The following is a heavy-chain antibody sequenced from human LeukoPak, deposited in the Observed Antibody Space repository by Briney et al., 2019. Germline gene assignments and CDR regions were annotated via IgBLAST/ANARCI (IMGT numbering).Heavy chain of an antibody. V-gene: IGHV3-21*01. D-gene: IGHD5-18*01. J-gene: IGHJ4*02. CDR1: GFSFSSYS. CDR3: ARGVDTAMAIDY. Sequence: PGGSLRLSCAASGFSFSSYSMNWVRQAPGKGLELVSSISSTSSYIRYPDSVMGRFTISRDNAKNSLYLQMNSLRAEATAVYYCARGVDTAMAIDYWGQGTQVTVSS. CDR2: ISSTSSYI.